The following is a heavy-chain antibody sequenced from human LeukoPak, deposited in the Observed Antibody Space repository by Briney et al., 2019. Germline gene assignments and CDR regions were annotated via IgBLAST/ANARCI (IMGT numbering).Heavy chain of an antibody. CDR2: INPSGGST. D-gene: IGHD3-9*01. CDR1: GYTFTNYY. V-gene: IGHV1-46*01. CDR3: ARARLVNWFDP. J-gene: IGHJ5*02. Sequence: ASVKVSCKASGYTFTNYYMHWVRQAPGQGLEWMGIINPSGGSTSYAQKFQGRVTMTRDTSTSTVYMELSSLRSEDTAVYYCARARLVNWFDPWGQGTLSPSPQ.